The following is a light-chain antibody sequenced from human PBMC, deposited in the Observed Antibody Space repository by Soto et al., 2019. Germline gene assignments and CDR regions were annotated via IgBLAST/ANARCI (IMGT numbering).Light chain of an antibody. CDR1: SGHSSYI. CDR2: LEGSGSY. J-gene: IGLJ2*01. V-gene: IGLV4-60*03. Sequence: QPVLTQSSSASASLGSSVKLTCTLSSGHSSYIIAWHQQQPGKAPRYLMKLEGSGSYNKGSGVPDRFSGSSSGADRYLTISNLQSEDEADYYCKTWDSNTHVVFGGGTKLTVL. CDR3: KTWDSNTHVV.